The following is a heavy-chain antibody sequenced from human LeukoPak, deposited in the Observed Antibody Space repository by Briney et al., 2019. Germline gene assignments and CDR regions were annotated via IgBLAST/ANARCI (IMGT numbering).Heavy chain of an antibody. D-gene: IGHD6-6*01. CDR2: IYPGDSDT. J-gene: IGHJ4*02. CDR3: ARLSGSSSSGFDY. Sequence: GESLKISFKGSGYRFTSYWIGWVRPMPGKGLEWMGIIYPGDSDTRSSPSFQGQVTISADKSISTAYLQWSSLKASDTAMYYCARLSGSSSSGFDYWGQGTLVTVSS. V-gene: IGHV5-51*01. CDR1: GYRFTSYW.